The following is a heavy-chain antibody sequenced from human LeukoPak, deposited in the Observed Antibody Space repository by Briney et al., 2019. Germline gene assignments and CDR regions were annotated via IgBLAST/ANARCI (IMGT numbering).Heavy chain of an antibody. Sequence: GGSLRLSCAASGFTFSSYAMSWVRQAPGKGLEWVSAISGSGGSTYYADSVKGRFTISRDNSKNTLYLQMNSLRAEDTAVYYCAKLWFGESSTAVDPWGQGTLVTVSS. D-gene: IGHD3-10*01. CDR3: AKLWFGESSTAVDP. J-gene: IGHJ5*02. V-gene: IGHV3-23*01. CDR2: ISGSGGST. CDR1: GFTFSSYA.